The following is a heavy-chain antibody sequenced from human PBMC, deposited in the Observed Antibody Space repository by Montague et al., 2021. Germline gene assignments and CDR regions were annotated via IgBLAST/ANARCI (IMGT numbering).Heavy chain of an antibody. CDR1: GFSFNVYG. CDR3: ARVDCDGDCYTFDP. V-gene: IGHV4-38-2*01. Sequence: LRLSCAASGFSFNVYGMHWVRQAPGKGLEWIGSIYYSANTYYNPSLKSRLSISVDTTKNQFSLRLKSVTAADTAVYHCARVDCDGDCYTFDPWGQGTLVTVSS. CDR2: IYYSANT. D-gene: IGHD2-21*02. J-gene: IGHJ5*02.